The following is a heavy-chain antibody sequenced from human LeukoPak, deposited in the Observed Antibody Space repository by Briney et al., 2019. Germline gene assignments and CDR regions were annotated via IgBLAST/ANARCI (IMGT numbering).Heavy chain of an antibody. CDR3: ARDPSNSIGRMTWFDP. J-gene: IGHJ5*02. Sequence: ASVNVSCKASGYTFNSHGISWVRQAPGQGLEWMGWISCYDGETKYAQKFQGRVTMTTDTSTSTAYMELRSLRSDDTAVYYCARDPSNSIGRMTWFDPWGQGTPVTVSS. CDR2: ISCYDGET. CDR1: GYTFNSHG. D-gene: IGHD2/OR15-2a*01. V-gene: IGHV1-18*01.